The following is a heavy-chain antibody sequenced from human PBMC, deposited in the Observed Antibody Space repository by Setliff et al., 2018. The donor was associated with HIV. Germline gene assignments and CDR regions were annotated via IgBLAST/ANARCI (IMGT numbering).Heavy chain of an antibody. Sequence: SETLSLTCTVSGGSIYGSDYYWGWIRQPPGKGLEWIGSINYRGNTYYNPSLKSRAAISVDTSKNQISLKLSSVTAADTAVYYCASLDGSESPYIYYYYMDVWGKGTAVTVSS. CDR1: GGSIYGSDYY. J-gene: IGHJ6*03. CDR2: INYRGNT. CDR3: ASLDGSESPYIYYYYMDV. D-gene: IGHD3-10*01. V-gene: IGHV4-39*01.